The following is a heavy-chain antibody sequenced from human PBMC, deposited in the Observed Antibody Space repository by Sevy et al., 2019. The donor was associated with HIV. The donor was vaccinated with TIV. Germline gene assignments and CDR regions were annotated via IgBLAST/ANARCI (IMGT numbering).Heavy chain of an antibody. CDR2: ISSGGSSI. CDR3: TRNGGAFDNGFDP. J-gene: IGHJ5*02. Sequence: GGSLRLSCTASGFTFSSYDMNWVRQAPGKGLEWVSKISSGGSSIYYADSVKGRFTISRDNAKNSLNLQMNSLRAEDTAVHYCTRNGGAFDNGFDPWGQGTLVTVSS. V-gene: IGHV3-48*03. D-gene: IGHD2-8*01. CDR1: GFTFSSYD.